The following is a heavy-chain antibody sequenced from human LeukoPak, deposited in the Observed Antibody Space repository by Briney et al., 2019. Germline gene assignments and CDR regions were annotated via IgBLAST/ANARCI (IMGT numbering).Heavy chain of an antibody. D-gene: IGHD3-9*01. CDR1: GGSISSDY. V-gene: IGHV4-4*07. CDR2: IYTSGST. J-gene: IGHJ5*02. Sequence: SETLSLTCTASGGSISSDYWSWIRQPAGKGLEWIGRIYTSGSTNYNPSLKSRVTMSVDTSKNQFSLKLSSVTAADTAVYYCARGIYDILTGYYPPPSDWFDPWGQGTLVTVSS. CDR3: ARGIYDILTGYYPPPSDWFDP.